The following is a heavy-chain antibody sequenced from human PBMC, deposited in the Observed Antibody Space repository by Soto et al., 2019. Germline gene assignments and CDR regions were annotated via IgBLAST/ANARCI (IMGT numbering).Heavy chain of an antibody. CDR2: NYYSGST. CDR1: GGSSSSSSYY. CDR3: ATASDWGRFDY. J-gene: IGHJ4*02. Sequence: QLQLQESGPGLVKPSETLSLPCTVSGGSSSSSSYYWDWIRQPPGKGLEWNGSNYYSGSTYYTPSLTSGDIISVGTAKDQFALKLSSVTAADAAVYYCATASDWGRFDYWGQGTLVTVSS. D-gene: IGHD7-27*01. V-gene: IGHV4-39*01.